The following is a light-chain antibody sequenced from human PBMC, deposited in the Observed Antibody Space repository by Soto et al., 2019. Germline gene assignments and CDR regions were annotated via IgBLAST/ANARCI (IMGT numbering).Light chain of an antibody. CDR3: SSYTAGGTI. V-gene: IGLV2-14*01. J-gene: IGLJ1*01. Sequence: QSALTQPASVSGSLGQSITISCTGTSGDVGGYYYVSWYQQLPGKAPKLMISEVSNRPSGVSNRFSGSKSGNTASLTISGLQAEDEADYYCSSYTAGGTIFGTGTKLTVL. CDR2: EVS. CDR1: SGDVGGYYY.